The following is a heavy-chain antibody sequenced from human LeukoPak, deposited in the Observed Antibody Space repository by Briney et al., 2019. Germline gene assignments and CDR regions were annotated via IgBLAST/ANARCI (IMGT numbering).Heavy chain of an antibody. Sequence: ASVKVSCKASGYTFTGYYMHWVRQAPGQGLEWMGWINPNNGGTNYAQKFQGRVTMTRDTSISTAYMELSRLRSDDTAVYYCARGVMITFGGEYNWFDPWGQGTLVTVSS. CDR2: INPNNGGT. CDR1: GYTFTGYY. J-gene: IGHJ5*02. D-gene: IGHD3-16*01. V-gene: IGHV1-2*02. CDR3: ARGVMITFGGEYNWFDP.